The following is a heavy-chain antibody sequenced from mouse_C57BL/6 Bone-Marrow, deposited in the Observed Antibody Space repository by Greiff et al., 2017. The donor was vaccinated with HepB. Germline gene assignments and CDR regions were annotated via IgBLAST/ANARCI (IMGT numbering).Heavy chain of an antibody. Sequence: EVQLQESGGDLVKPGGSLKLSCAASGFTFSSYGMSWVRQTPDKRLEWVATISSGGSYTYYPDSVKGRFTISRDNAKNTLYLQMSSLKSEDTAMYYCARPSPQLLRNYYAMDYWGQGTSVTVSS. D-gene: IGHD1-1*01. J-gene: IGHJ4*01. CDR1: GFTFSSYG. CDR2: ISSGGSYT. CDR3: ARPSPQLLRNYYAMDY. V-gene: IGHV5-6*01.